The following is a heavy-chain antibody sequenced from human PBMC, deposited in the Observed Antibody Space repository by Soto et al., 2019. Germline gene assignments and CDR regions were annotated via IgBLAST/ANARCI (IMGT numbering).Heavy chain of an antibody. Sequence: KQSQTLSLTCAISGDSVSSNSAAWNWIRQSPSRGLEWLGRTYYRSKWYNDYAVSVKSRITINPDTSKNQFSLQLNSVTPEDTAVYYCARDGRTIFGVVITGFDYWGQGTLVTVSS. CDR3: ARDGRTIFGVVITGFDY. CDR1: GDSVSSNSAA. CDR2: TYYRSKWYN. J-gene: IGHJ4*02. D-gene: IGHD3-3*01. V-gene: IGHV6-1*01.